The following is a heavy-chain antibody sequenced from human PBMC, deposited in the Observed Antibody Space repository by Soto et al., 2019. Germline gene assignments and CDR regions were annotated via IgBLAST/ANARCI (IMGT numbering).Heavy chain of an antibody. D-gene: IGHD6-19*01. CDR3: ARDDYAEEQWLFDY. CDR2: IIPILGIA. V-gene: IGHV1-69*04. J-gene: IGHJ4*02. Sequence: SVKVSCKASGGTFSSYTISWVRQAPGQGLEWMGRIIPILGIANYAQKFQGRVTITADNSTSTAYMELSSLRSEDTAVYYCARDDYAEEQWLFDYWGQGTLVTVSS. CDR1: GGTFSSYT.